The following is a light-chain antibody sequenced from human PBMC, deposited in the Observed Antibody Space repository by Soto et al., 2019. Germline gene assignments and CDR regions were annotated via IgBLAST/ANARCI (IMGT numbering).Light chain of an antibody. J-gene: IGKJ1*01. CDR3: QQHQRSPWT. Sequence: VVLTQSPGTLSLSPGDRATLSCRASQSVDSNYLAWYQQKPGQSPTLLIYRASTRATGIPDRFSGSGSGTAFTLTISALEPDDFGIYICQQHQRSPWTFGRGTKVEVK. CDR1: QSVDSNY. CDR2: RAS. V-gene: IGKV3-20*01.